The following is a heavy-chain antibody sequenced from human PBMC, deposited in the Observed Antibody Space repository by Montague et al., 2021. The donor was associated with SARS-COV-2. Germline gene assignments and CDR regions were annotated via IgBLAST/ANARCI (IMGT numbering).Heavy chain of an antibody. V-gene: IGHV3-48*03. CDR2: ISSSGATI. CDR3: ARSPRGSGTGWLDY. CDR1: GFDFFNFD. Sequence: SRRLSCAASGFDFFNFDMAWVRQAPERGLEWISDISSSGATILYADSLKGRFTISRDNIQKSLYLQMNSLKDEDTAVYYCARSPRGSGTGWLDYWGQGTLVTVSS. D-gene: IGHD3/OR15-3a*01. J-gene: IGHJ4*02.